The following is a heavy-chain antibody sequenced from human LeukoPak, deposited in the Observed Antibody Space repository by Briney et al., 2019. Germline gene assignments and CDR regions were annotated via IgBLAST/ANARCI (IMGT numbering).Heavy chain of an antibody. J-gene: IGHJ4*02. D-gene: IGHD3-3*01. CDR2: ISGSGGST. V-gene: IGHV3-23*01. CDR3: AKNPPVYYDFWSGYYGWVDY. CDR1: GFTFSSYA. Sequence: GGSLRLSCAASGFTFSSYAMSWVRQAPGKGLEWVSAISGSGGSTYYADSVKGQFTISRDNSKNTLYLQMNSLRAEDTAVYYCAKNPPVYYDFWSGYYGWVDYWGQGTLVTVSS.